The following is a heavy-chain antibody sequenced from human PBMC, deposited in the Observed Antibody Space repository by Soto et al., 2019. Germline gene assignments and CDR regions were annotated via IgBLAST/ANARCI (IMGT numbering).Heavy chain of an antibody. CDR3: ARLGPYGSETYSFRYNWFDP. V-gene: IGHV3-23*01. CDR1: GFTFGNSA. Sequence: GSLKISCAASGFTFGNSAMSWLRQAPGKGLEWFSAINGAATSTYYADSVKGRFTISRDSSKNTVYLQMNSLRGEDTAIYYCARLGPYGSETYSFRYNWFDPWGQGTLVTVSS. CDR2: INGAATST. J-gene: IGHJ5*02. D-gene: IGHD3-10*01.